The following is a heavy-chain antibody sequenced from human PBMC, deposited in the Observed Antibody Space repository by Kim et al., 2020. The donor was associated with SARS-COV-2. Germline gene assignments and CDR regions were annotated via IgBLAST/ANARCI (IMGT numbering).Heavy chain of an antibody. J-gene: IGHJ4*02. D-gene: IGHD6-6*01. CDR3: ARGHRIAASYYFDY. V-gene: IGHV4-61*01. Sequence: SETLSLTCTVSGGSVSSGSYYWSWIRQPPGKGLEWIGYIYYSGSTNYNPSLKSRVTISVDTSKNQFSLKLSSVTAADTAVYYCARGHRIAASYYFDYWGQGTLVTVSS. CDR1: GGSVSSGSYY. CDR2: IYYSGST.